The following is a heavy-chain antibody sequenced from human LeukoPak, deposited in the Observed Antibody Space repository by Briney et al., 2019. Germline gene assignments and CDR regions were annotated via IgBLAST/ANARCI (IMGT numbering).Heavy chain of an antibody. J-gene: IGHJ4*02. Sequence: SETLSLTCTVSGGSISSGGYYWSWIRQPPGKGLEWIGEINHSGSTNYNPSLKSRVTISVDTSKNQFSLKLSSVTAADTAVYYCARGQIRSSAVKAPFDYWGQGTLVTVSS. D-gene: IGHD3-22*01. CDR3: ARGQIRSSAVKAPFDY. CDR2: INHSGST. CDR1: GGSISSGGYY. V-gene: IGHV4-39*07.